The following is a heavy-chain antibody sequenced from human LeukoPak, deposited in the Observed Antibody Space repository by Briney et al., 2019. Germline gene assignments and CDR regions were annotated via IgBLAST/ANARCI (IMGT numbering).Heavy chain of an antibody. CDR3: AGESPYGAIDY. V-gene: IGHV3-7*03. Sequence: PGGSLRLSCAASGFRFSTYWMSWVRQAPGEGLQWVANINEDGSETNYADSVKGRFTISRDNGKNSLYLQMSSLRADDTAVYYCAGESPYGAIDYWGQGTLVIVPP. CDR1: GFRFSTYW. CDR2: INEDGSET. D-gene: IGHD4/OR15-4a*01. J-gene: IGHJ4*02.